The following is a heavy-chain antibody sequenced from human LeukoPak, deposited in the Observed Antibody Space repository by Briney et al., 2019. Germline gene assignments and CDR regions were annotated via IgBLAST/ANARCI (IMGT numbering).Heavy chain of an antibody. CDR3: ARGHWGLDS. V-gene: IGHV3-11*04. J-gene: IGHJ4*02. D-gene: IGHD7-27*01. CDR2: ISHTGTTM. CDR1: GFTFSDHY. Sequence: GGSLRLSCAASGFTFSDHYMCWIRQAPGKGLEWVSYISHTGTTMYYADSVKGRFTLSRDNARNSLYLQMNSLRAEDTAVYYCARGHWGLDSWGQGTLVSVSS.